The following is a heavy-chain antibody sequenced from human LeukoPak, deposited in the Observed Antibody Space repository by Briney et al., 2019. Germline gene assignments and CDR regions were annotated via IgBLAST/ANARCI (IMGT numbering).Heavy chain of an antibody. CDR3: AKLLGPLPDY. V-gene: IGHV3-23*01. D-gene: IGHD2-15*01. J-gene: IGHJ4*02. Sequence: GGSLRLSCAASGFTFSSSAITWVRQAPGKGLEWVSAISSSGGSTYYADSVKGRFTFSRDNSRNTLYLQMNSLRAEDTAIYYCAKLLGPLPDYWGQGTLVTVSS. CDR2: ISSSGGST. CDR1: GFTFSSSA.